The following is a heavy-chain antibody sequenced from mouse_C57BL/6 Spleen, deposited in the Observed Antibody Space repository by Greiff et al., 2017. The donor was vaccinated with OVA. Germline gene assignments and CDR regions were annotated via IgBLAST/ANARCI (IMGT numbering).Heavy chain of an antibody. V-gene: IGHV1-81*01. CDR1: GYTFTSYG. CDR2: INPRSGNT. J-gene: IGHJ2*01. CDR3: ARESNYSY. D-gene: IGHD2-5*01. Sequence: VQLQESGAELARPGASVKLSCKASGYTFTSYGISWVKQRTGQGLEWIGEINPRSGNTYYNQKFKGKATLTADKSSSTAYMELRSLTSEDSAVYFCARESNYSYWGQGTTLTVSS.